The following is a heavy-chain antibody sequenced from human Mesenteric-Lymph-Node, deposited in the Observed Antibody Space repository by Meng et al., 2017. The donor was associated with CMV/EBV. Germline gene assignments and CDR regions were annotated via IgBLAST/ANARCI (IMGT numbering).Heavy chain of an antibody. V-gene: IGHV1-18*01. CDR3: ARDSGRRVENSEDDAFDI. CDR2: ISAYNGNT. J-gene: IGHJ3*02. D-gene: IGHD3-10*01. CDR1: GYTFTSYG. Sequence: ASVKVSCKASGYTFTSYGISWVRQAPGQGLEWMGWISAYNGNTNYAQKLQGRVTMTTDTSTSTAYMELRSLRSDDTAVYYCARDSGRRVENSEDDAFDIWGQGTMVTVSS.